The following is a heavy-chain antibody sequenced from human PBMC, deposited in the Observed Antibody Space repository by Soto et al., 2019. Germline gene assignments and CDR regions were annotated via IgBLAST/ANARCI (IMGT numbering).Heavy chain of an antibody. J-gene: IGHJ4*02. CDR3: ARAFGELPDY. Sequence: QVQLQESGPGLVKPSETLSLTCTVSGGSISSYYWSWIRQPPGKGLEWIGYIYYSGSTNYNPSLTSRVTISVDTSKNQFSLKLSSVTAADTAVYYCARAFGELPDYWGQGTLVTVSS. CDR1: GGSISSYY. V-gene: IGHV4-59*01. D-gene: IGHD3-10*01. CDR2: IYYSGST.